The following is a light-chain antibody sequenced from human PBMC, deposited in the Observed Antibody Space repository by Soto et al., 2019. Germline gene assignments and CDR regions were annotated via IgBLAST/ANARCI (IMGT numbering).Light chain of an antibody. Sequence: DIQMTQSPSTLSASVGDRVTITCRASQTISTLLAWYQQRPGKAPNLLIYKASSLESGVPSRFSGSGSGTEFTLTISSLHPDDFATYFCQQYSTYPWTFGQVTKVEVK. CDR1: QTISTL. J-gene: IGKJ1*01. V-gene: IGKV1-5*03. CDR2: KAS. CDR3: QQYSTYPWT.